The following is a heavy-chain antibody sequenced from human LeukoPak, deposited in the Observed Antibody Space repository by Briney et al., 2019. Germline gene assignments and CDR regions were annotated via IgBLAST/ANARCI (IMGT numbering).Heavy chain of an antibody. Sequence: GASVKVSCKASGYNFTKYYMNWVRQAPGQGLEWMGVINPSGGGTGYAQKFQGRVTLTRDTSTRTVYMELSSLRCEDTAVYYCARIDGGRDVFDIWGQGTMVTVSS. V-gene: IGHV1-46*01. CDR3: ARIDGGRDVFDI. D-gene: IGHD4-23*01. J-gene: IGHJ3*02. CDR2: INPSGGGT. CDR1: GYNFTKYY.